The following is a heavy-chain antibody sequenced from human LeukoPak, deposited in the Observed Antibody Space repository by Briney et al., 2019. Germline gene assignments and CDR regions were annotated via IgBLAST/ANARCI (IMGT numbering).Heavy chain of an antibody. CDR3: ASEGAVQSLGKWGMDV. D-gene: IGHD7-27*01. J-gene: IGHJ6*02. V-gene: IGHV1-2*02. CDR2: INPNSGGT. Sequence: GASVKVSCKASGYTFTGYYMHWVRQAPGQGLEWMGWINPNSGGTNYAQKFQGRVTMTGDTSISTAYMELSRLRSDDTAVYYCASEGAVQSLGKWGMDVWGQGTTVTVSS. CDR1: GYTFTGYY.